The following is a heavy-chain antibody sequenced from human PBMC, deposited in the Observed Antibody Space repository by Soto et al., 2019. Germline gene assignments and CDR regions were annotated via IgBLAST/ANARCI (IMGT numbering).Heavy chain of an antibody. Sequence: EVQLVESGGGLVKPGGSLRLSCAASGFDFSSYSMNWVRQAPGKGLEWVSSINEDSSYIYYAHSLRGRFTSSRDNAKESLYLQMNSLRAEDTAVCYCVRYFGWYFRPGYMDVWSDGATVTVSS. CDR1: GFDFSSYS. CDR3: VRYFGWYFRPGYMDV. J-gene: IGHJ6*03. D-gene: IGHD3-3*01. V-gene: IGHV3-21*02. CDR2: INEDSSYI.